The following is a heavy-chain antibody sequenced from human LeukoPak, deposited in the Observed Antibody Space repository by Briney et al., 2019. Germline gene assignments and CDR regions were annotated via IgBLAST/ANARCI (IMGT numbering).Heavy chain of an antibody. CDR1: GFTFSRFP. CDR3: ARGKSDSSGYDYILDY. V-gene: IGHV3-30*01. J-gene: IGHJ4*02. Sequence: GGSLRLSCAASGFTFSRFPFHWVRQAPGKGLEWVALFSYDGFTTHYAASVKGRFTVSRDDSKNTLYLQMNSLRAEDTAVYYCARGKSDSSGYDYILDYWGQGTLVTVSS. D-gene: IGHD5-12*01. CDR2: FSYDGFTT.